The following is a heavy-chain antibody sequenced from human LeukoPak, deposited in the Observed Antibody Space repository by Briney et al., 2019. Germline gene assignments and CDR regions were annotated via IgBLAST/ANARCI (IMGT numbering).Heavy chain of an antibody. CDR3: ARVGTDLASRFDP. CDR1: GGSISSYY. Sequence: PSETLSLTCTVSGGSISSYYRSWIRQPPGKGLEWIGYIYYSGSTNYNPSLKSRVTISVDTSKNQFSLKLSSVTAADTAVYYCARVGTDLASRFDPWGQGTLVTVSS. D-gene: IGHD2-8*02. J-gene: IGHJ5*02. V-gene: IGHV4-59*01. CDR2: IYYSGST.